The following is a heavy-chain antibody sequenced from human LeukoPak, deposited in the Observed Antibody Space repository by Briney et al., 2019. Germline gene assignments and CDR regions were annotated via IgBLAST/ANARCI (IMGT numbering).Heavy chain of an antibody. CDR1: GYRFSTYW. CDR2: IYPGDSDT. J-gene: IGHJ4*02. CDR3: TRLQYYSDSGAFRFFDF. Sequence: GESLKISCKGSGYRFSTYWIAWVRQMPGKGLEWMGIIYPGDSDTRYSPSFQGQVTISADKSITTAYLQWSSLKASDTAMYYCTRLQYYSDSGAFRFFDFWGQGTLVTVSS. V-gene: IGHV5-51*01. D-gene: IGHD3-22*01.